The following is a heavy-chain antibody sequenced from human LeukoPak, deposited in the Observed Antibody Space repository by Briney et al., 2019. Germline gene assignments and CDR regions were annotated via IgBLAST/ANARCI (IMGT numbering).Heavy chain of an antibody. CDR1: GFTFSGSA. CDR3: TRHGVTMTHAFDI. Sequence: PGGSLRLSCAASGFTFSGSAMHWVRQASGKGLEWVGRIRSKANSYATAYAASVKGRFTISRDDSKNTAYLQMNSLKTEDTAVYYCTRHGVTMTHAFDIWGQGTMVTVSS. D-gene: IGHD3-22*01. J-gene: IGHJ3*02. CDR2: IRSKANSYAT. V-gene: IGHV3-73*01.